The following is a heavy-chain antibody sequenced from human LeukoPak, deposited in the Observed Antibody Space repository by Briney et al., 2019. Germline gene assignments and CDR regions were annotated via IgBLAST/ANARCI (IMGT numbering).Heavy chain of an antibody. CDR3: AKLTTYYYDSSGYSDY. D-gene: IGHD3-22*01. Sequence: GGSLGLSCAASGFTFSSYAMSWVRQAPGKGLEWVSAISGSGGSTYYADSVKGRFTISRDNSKNTLYLQMNSLRAEDTAVYYCAKLTTYYYDSSGYSDYWGQGTLVTVSS. CDR1: GFTFSSYA. J-gene: IGHJ4*02. V-gene: IGHV3-23*01. CDR2: ISGSGGST.